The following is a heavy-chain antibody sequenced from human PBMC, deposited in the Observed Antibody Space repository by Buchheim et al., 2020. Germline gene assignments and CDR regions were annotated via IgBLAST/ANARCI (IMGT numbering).Heavy chain of an antibody. J-gene: IGHJ6*02. D-gene: IGHD4-23*01. V-gene: IGHV3-30-3*01. Sequence: QVQLVESGGGVVQPGRSLRLSCAASGFTFSSYAMHWVRQAPGKGLEWVAVISYDGSNKYYADSVKGRFTISRDNSKNTLYLQMNSLRAEDTAVYYCARDGYGGNKLYYYGMDVWGQGTT. CDR1: GFTFSSYA. CDR3: ARDGYGGNKLYYYGMDV. CDR2: ISYDGSNK.